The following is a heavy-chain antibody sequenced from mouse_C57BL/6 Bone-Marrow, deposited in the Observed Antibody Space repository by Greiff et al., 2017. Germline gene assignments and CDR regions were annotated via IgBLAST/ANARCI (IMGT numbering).Heavy chain of an antibody. V-gene: IGHV5-16*01. Sequence: EVQLVESEGGLVQPGSSMKLSCTASGFTFSDYYMAWVRQVPEKGLEWVANINYDGSSTYYLDSLKSRFIISRDNAKNILYLQMSSLKSEDTATYYCARRMGDWYFDVWGTGTTVTVSS. J-gene: IGHJ1*03. CDR2: INYDGSST. CDR3: ARRMGDWYFDV. CDR1: GFTFSDYY. D-gene: IGHD2-3*01.